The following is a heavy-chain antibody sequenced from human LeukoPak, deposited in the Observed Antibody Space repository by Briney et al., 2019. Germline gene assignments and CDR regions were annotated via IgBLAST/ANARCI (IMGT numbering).Heavy chain of an antibody. V-gene: IGHV3-23*01. CDR3: AKGRIERQLVRPSDY. D-gene: IGHD6-13*01. Sequence: GGSLRLSCAASGFTFSSYAMSWVRQAPGKGLEWVSAISGSGGSTYYADSVKGRFTISRDNSKNTLYLQMNSLRAEDTAVYYCAKGRIERQLVRPSDYWGQGTLVTVSS. CDR2: ISGSGGST. J-gene: IGHJ4*02. CDR1: GFTFSSYA.